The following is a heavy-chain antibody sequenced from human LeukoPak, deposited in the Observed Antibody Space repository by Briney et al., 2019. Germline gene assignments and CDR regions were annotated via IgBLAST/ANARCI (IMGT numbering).Heavy chain of an antibody. CDR3: ARQRAMVRGVITPGWFDP. Sequence: GASVKVFCKASGYTFTSYYMHWVRQAPGQGLEWMGIINPSGGSTSYAQKFQGRVTMTRDMSTSTVYMELSSLRSEDTAVYYCARQRAMVRGVITPGWFDPWGQGTLVTVSS. J-gene: IGHJ5*02. CDR2: INPSGGST. D-gene: IGHD3-10*01. CDR1: GYTFTSYY. V-gene: IGHV1-46*01.